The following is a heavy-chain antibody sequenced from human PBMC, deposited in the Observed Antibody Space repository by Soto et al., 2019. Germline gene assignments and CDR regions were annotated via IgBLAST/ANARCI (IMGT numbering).Heavy chain of an antibody. Sequence: EVQLVESGGGLVQPGRSLRLSCAASGFTFDDYAMHWVRQAPGKGLEWVSGISWNSGSIGYEDSVKGRFTISRDNAKNSLYLQMNILGAEDTDLYYCAKRYYYGSGTRSLWYFDYWGQGTLVTVSS. CDR3: AKRYYYGSGTRSLWYFDY. CDR2: ISWNSGSI. V-gene: IGHV3-9*01. CDR1: GFTFDDYA. J-gene: IGHJ4*02. D-gene: IGHD3-10*01.